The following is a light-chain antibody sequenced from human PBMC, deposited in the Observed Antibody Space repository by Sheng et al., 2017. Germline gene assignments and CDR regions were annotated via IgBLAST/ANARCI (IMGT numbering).Light chain of an antibody. Sequence: EIVLTQSPDTLSLSPGERATLSCRASQIISGSYLVWYQQKPGQAPRLLIYGASNRATGIPDRFSGSGSGTDFTLTISRLEPEDFAIYYCQQYDTSPETFGQGTKVEVK. V-gene: IGKV3-20*01. CDR2: GAS. CDR1: QIISGSY. CDR3: QQYDTSPET. J-gene: IGKJ1*01.